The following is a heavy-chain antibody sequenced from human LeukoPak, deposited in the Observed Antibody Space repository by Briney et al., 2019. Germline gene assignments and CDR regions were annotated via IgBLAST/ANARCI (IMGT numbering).Heavy chain of an antibody. J-gene: IGHJ4*02. CDR3: ARHAGGIAAAGTRPFDY. CDR1: GDSITSGTYY. D-gene: IGHD6-13*01. CDR2: IYYNGNT. Sequence: PSETLSLTCTVSGDSITSGTYYWGWIRQPPGKGLEWIGSIYYNGNTYYNPSLKSRITITVDTSKNQFPLKLSSVTAADTAVYYCARHAGGIAAAGTRPFDYWGQGTLVTVSP. V-gene: IGHV4-39*01.